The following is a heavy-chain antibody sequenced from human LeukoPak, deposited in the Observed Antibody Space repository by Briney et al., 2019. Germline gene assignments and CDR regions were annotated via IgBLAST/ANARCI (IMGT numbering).Heavy chain of an antibody. D-gene: IGHD6-13*01. Sequence: PGGSLRLSCAASGFTFSSYAMSWVRQAPGKGLEWVSAISGSGGSTYYADSVKGRFTISRDNSKNTLYLQMNSLRAEDTAVYYCAKDSSGYSSSWPNWFDPWGQGTLVTVSS. CDR2: ISGSGGST. V-gene: IGHV3-23*01. CDR3: AKDSSGYSSSWPNWFDP. CDR1: GFTFSSYA. J-gene: IGHJ5*02.